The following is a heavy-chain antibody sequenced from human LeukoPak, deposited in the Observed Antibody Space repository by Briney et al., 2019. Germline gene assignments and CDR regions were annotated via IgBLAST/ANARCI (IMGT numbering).Heavy chain of an antibody. Sequence: ASVKVSSKASGYTFTVYYMHWVRQAPGQGLGWMGCINPNSGGTNYAQKFQGRVTMTRDTSISTAYMELSRLRSDDTAVYYCASVRMTTVTTYVTDAFDIWGQGTMVTVSS. CDR1: GYTFTVYY. V-gene: IGHV1-2*02. D-gene: IGHD4-17*01. J-gene: IGHJ3*02. CDR3: ASVRMTTVTTYVTDAFDI. CDR2: INPNSGGT.